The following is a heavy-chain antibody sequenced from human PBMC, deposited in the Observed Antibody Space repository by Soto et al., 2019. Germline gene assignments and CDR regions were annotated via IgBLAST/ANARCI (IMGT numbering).Heavy chain of an antibody. V-gene: IGHV4-4*07. CDR1: GGSISSYY. CDR3: ARDRSAKRYFDWLHFDY. D-gene: IGHD3-9*01. J-gene: IGHJ4*02. Sequence: PSETLSLTCTVSGGSISSYYWSWIRQPAGKGLEWIGRIYTSGSTNYNPSLKSRVTMSVDTSKNQFSLKLSSVTAADTAVYYCARDRSAKRYFDWLHFDYWGQGTLVTVSS. CDR2: IYTSGST.